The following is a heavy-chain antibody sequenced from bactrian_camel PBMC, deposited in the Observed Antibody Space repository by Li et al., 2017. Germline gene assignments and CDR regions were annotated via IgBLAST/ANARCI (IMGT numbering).Heavy chain of an antibody. Sequence: DVQLVESGGGLVQPGGSLRLSCAASGFAFSTYYMSWVRQAPGKGLEWVSLISSSGGSTLHADSVKGRFTISRDNAKNTINLELNSLKTEDTAMYYCAAALDWWLGTYTYWGQGTQVTVS. CDR1: GFAFSTYY. CDR2: ISSSGGST. CDR3: AAALDWWLGTYTY. J-gene: IGHJ4*01. D-gene: IGHD7*01. V-gene: IGHV3S40*01.